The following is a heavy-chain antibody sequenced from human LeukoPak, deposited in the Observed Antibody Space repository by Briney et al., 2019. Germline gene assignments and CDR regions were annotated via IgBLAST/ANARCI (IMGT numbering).Heavy chain of an antibody. CDR2: IYYSGST. CDR3: ARYTAKYYYYYMDV. D-gene: IGHD5-18*01. V-gene: IGHV4-39*07. J-gene: IGHJ6*03. CDR1: GGSISSSSYY. Sequence: SETLSLTCTVSGGSISSSSYYWGWIRPPPGKGLEWIGSIYYSGSTYYNPSLKSRVTISVDTSKNQFSLKLSSVTAADTAVYYCARYTAKYYYYYMDVWGKGTTVTVSS.